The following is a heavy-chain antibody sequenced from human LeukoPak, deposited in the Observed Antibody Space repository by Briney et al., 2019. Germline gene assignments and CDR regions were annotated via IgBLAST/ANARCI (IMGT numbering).Heavy chain of an antibody. CDR1: GYTFTSYY. D-gene: IGHD1-1*01. CDR3: ARDTARFETTGTTWFDP. Sequence: ASVKVSCKASGYTFTSYYMHWVRQAPGQGLEWMGIINPSGGSTSYAQKFQGRVTMTRDTSTSTVYMELSSLRSEDTAVYYCARDTARFETTGTTWFDPWGQGTLVTVSS. J-gene: IGHJ5*02. CDR2: INPSGGST. V-gene: IGHV1-46*01.